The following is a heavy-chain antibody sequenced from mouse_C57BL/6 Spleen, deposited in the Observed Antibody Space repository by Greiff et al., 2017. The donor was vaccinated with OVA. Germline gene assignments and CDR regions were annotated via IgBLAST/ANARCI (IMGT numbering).Heavy chain of an antibody. V-gene: IGHV1-19*01. CDR2: INPYNGGT. CDR1: GYTFTDYY. Sequence: EVQLQQSGPVLVKPGASVKMSCKASGYTFTDYYMNWVKQSHGKSLEWIGVINPYNGGTSYNQKFKGKATLTVDKSSSTAYMELNSLTSEDSAVYYCARQGRDYGSSYGAMDYWGQGTSVTVSS. J-gene: IGHJ4*01. CDR3: ARQGRDYGSSYGAMDY. D-gene: IGHD1-1*01.